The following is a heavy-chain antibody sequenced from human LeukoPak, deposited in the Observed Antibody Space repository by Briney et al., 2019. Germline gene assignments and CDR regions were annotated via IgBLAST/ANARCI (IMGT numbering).Heavy chain of an antibody. Sequence: ASVKVSCKASGGTFSSYAISWVRQAPGQGLEWMGGIIPIFGTANYAQKLQGRVTITADESTSTAYMELSSLRSEDTAVYYCARANSPDGYTDYWGQGTLVTVSS. CDR3: ARANSPDGYTDY. V-gene: IGHV1-69*13. CDR2: IIPIFGTA. CDR1: GGTFSSYA. D-gene: IGHD5-24*01. J-gene: IGHJ4*02.